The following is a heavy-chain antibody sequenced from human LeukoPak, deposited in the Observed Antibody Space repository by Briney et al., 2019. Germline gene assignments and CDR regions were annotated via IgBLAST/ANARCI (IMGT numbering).Heavy chain of an antibody. CDR3: AKSTYGSLGGIDY. CDR2: IWYDGSNK. CDR1: GFTFSSYG. V-gene: IGHV3-33*06. D-gene: IGHD3-16*01. J-gene: IGHJ4*02. Sequence: GGSLRLSCAASGFTFSSYGMNWVRQAPGKGLEWLAVIWYDGSNKYYADSVKGRFTISRDNFKNTMFLQMNSLRVEDTAVYYCAKSTYGSLGGIDYWGQGTLVTVSS.